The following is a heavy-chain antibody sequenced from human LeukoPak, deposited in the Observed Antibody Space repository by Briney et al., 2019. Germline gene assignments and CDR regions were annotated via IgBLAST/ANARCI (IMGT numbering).Heavy chain of an antibody. V-gene: IGHV3-66*04. J-gene: IGHJ5*02. CDR1: GFTFSNDY. CDR2: LYSGGNT. Sequence: PGGSLRLSCAASGFTFSNDYMSWVRQAPGKGLEWVSVLYSGGNTYYADSVKGRFTISRDNSKNTLYLQMNSLRAEDTAVYYCARHDWFDPWGQGTLVTVSS. CDR3: ARHDWFDP.